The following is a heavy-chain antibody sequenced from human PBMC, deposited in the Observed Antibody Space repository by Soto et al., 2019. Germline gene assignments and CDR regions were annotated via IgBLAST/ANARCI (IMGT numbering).Heavy chain of an antibody. J-gene: IGHJ6*03. CDR1: GWSFSGYY. CDR2: INHSGST. V-gene: IGHV4-34*01. D-gene: IGHD3-10*01. CDR3: GREQSSTYYYGSGSNYYYYYYMDV. Sequence: PAETLSLTCAVYGWSFSGYYWSWIRQPPGKGLEWIGEINHSGSTNYNPSLKSRVTISVDTSKNQFSLKLSSVTAADTAVYYCGREQSSTYYYGSGSNYYYYYYMDVWGKGTTVTVS.